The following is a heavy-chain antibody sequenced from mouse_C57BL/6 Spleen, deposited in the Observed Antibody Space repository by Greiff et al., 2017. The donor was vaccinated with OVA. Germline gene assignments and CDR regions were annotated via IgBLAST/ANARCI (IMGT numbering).Heavy chain of an antibody. CDR2: ISGGGGNT. CDR1: GFTFSSYT. V-gene: IGHV5-9*01. Sequence: EVQLVESGGGLVKPGGSLKLSCAASGFTFSSYTMSWVRQTPEKRLEWVATISGGGGNTYYPDSVKGRFTISRDNAKNTLYLQMSSLRSEDTALYYCARQYYDYVPFAYWGQGTLVTVSA. CDR3: ARQYYDYVPFAY. D-gene: IGHD2-4*01. J-gene: IGHJ3*01.